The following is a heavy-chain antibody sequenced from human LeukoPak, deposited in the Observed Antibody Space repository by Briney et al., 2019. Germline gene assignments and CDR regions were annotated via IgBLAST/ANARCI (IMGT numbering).Heavy chain of an antibody. V-gene: IGHV3-23*01. CDR3: ARSAHCSSTSCYGANDAFDI. CDR2: ISGSGGST. CDR1: GFTFSSYA. Sequence: HPGGSLRLSCAASGFTFSSYAMSWVRQAPGKGLEWVSAISGSGGSTYYADSVKGRFTISRDNAKNSLYLQMNSLRAEDTAVYYCARSAHCSSTSCYGANDAFDIWGQGTMVTVSS. J-gene: IGHJ3*02. D-gene: IGHD2-2*01.